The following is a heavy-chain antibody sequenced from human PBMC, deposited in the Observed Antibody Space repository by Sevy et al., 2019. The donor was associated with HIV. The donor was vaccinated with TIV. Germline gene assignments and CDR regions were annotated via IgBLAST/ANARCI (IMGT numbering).Heavy chain of an antibody. V-gene: IGHV3-21*01. CDR1: GFTFSSAW. D-gene: IGHD6-19*01. CDR2: ISSSSSYI. Sequence: GGSLRLSCTAFGFTFSSAWMTWVRQAPGKGLEWVSSISSSSSYIYYADSVKGRFTISRDNAKNSLYLQMNSLRAEDTAVYYCARAYTSFSSGWYKDYYGMDVWGQGTTVTVSS. J-gene: IGHJ6*02. CDR3: ARAYTSFSSGWYKDYYGMDV.